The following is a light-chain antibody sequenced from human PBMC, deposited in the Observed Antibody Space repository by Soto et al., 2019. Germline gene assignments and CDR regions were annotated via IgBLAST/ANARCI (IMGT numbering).Light chain of an antibody. CDR2: AAS. J-gene: IGKJ1*01. CDR3: QQSYSMPWT. Sequence: DLQLTQSPSSLSASVGDRVTITCRASQSISIYLNWYQDKPGKAPKLLIYAASNLQSGVPSRFSGSGSGTDFTLTISSLQPEDFASYYCQQSYSMPWTFGRGTKVEFQ. CDR1: QSISIY. V-gene: IGKV1-39*01.